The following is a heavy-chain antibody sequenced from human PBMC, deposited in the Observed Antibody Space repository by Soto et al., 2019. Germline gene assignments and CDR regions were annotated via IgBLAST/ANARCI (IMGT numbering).Heavy chain of an antibody. CDR2: INPSGGST. V-gene: IGHV1-46*01. Sequence: ASVKVSCKSSGYTFTSYYMHWVRQAPGQGLEWMGIINPSGGSTSYAQKFQGRVTMTRDTSTSTVYMELSSLRSEDTAVYYCARDLKDIVVVVAAPGYAFDIWGQGTMVTVSS. CDR1: GYTFTSYY. CDR3: ARDLKDIVVVVAAPGYAFDI. J-gene: IGHJ3*02. D-gene: IGHD2-15*01.